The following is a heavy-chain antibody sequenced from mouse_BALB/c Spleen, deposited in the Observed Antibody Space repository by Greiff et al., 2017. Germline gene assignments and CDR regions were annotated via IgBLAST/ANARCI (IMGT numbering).Heavy chain of an antibody. CDR3: ERQRGLGFAY. J-gene: IGHJ3*01. CDR2: ISSGGGST. Sequence: EVKLMESGGGLVKPGGSLKLSCAASGFAFSSYDMSWVRQTPEKRLEWVAYISSGGGSTYYPDTVKGRFTIYRDNTKNTLYLQMSSLKSEDTAMYYCERQRGLGFAYWGQGTLVTVSA. CDR1: GFAFSSYD. V-gene: IGHV5-12-1*01.